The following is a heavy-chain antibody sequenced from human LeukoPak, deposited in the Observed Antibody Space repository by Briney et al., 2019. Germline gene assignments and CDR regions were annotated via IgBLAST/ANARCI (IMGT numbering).Heavy chain of an antibody. CDR3: ARVKGSGGGGWYGIDY. CDR2: INPNSGGT. V-gene: IGHV1-2*02. J-gene: IGHJ4*02. Sequence: ASVKVSCKASGYTFTGYYMHWVRQAPGQGLEWMGWINPNSGGTNYAQKFQGRVTMTRDTSISTAYMELSRLRSDDTAVYYCARVKGSGGGGWYGIDYWGQGTLVTVSS. CDR1: GYTFTGYY. D-gene: IGHD6-19*01.